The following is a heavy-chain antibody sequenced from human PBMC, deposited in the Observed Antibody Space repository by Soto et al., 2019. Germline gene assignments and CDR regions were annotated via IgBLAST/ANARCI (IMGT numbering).Heavy chain of an antibody. D-gene: IGHD3-3*01. J-gene: IGHJ3*02. V-gene: IGHV1-69*05. CDR3: AAANNPEPYDFWSGYHPDDAFDI. CDR1: GGTFSSYA. Sequence: SVKVSCKASGGTFSSYAVSWVRQAPGQGLEWMGGIIPIFGTANYAQKFQERVTITRDMSTSTAYMELSSLRSEDTAVYYCAAANNPEPYDFWSGYHPDDAFDIWGQGTMVTVS. CDR2: IIPIFGTA.